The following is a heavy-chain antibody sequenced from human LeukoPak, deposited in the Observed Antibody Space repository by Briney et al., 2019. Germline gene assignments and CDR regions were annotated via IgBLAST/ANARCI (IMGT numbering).Heavy chain of an antibody. Sequence: PGGSLRLSCAASGFAFNKYIMNWVRQAPGKGLELVSSISTGSRHIYYAASVKGRFTISRDDAKNSVYLQMNGLRAEDTAVYYCARDQPPYYYDSSGYFLTNWGQGTLVTVSS. CDR3: ARDQPPYYYDSSGYFLTN. D-gene: IGHD3-22*01. J-gene: IGHJ4*02. CDR2: ISTGSRHI. CDR1: GFAFNKYI. V-gene: IGHV3-21*06.